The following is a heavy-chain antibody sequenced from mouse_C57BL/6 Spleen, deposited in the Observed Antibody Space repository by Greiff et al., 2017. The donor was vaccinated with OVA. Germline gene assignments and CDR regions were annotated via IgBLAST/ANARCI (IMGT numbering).Heavy chain of an antibody. V-gene: IGHV8-8*01. Sequence: QVTLKESGPGILQPSQTLSLTCSFSGFSLSSFGMGVGWIRQPSGKGLEWLAHIWWGDDKYYNPALEKRTTISKDTSKNQVVLKIAKVDTADTATYYCARIADQLGGDAYWGQGTLVTVAA. CDR1: GFSLSSFGMG. CDR3: ARIADQLGGDAY. CDR2: IWWGDDK. D-gene: IGHD4-1*02. J-gene: IGHJ3*01.